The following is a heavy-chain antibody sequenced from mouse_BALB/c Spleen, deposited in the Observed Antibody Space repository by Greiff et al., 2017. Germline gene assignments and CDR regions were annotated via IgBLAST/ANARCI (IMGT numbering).Heavy chain of an antibody. CDR3: ARGGYLYAMDY. CDR1: GFTFSSYG. V-gene: IGHV5-6-3*01. D-gene: IGHD2-2*01. Sequence: EVQLVESGGGLVQPGGSLKLSCAASGFTFSSYGMSWVRQTPDKRLELVATINSNGGSTYYPDSVKGRFTISRDNAKNTLYLQMSSLKSEDTAMYYCARGGYLYAMDYWGQGTSVTVSS. J-gene: IGHJ4*01. CDR2: INSNGGST.